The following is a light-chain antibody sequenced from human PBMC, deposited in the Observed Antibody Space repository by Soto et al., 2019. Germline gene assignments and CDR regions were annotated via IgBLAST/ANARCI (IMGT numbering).Light chain of an antibody. Sequence: EIVFTQSPATLSLSPGERATLSCRASQSVKNYLAWYQQKPGQAPRLLIYDASNRATGIPARFSGSGSGTDFTLTISSLEPEDSAVYYCQQRSNWPPVTFGGGTKVEIK. CDR3: QQRSNWPPVT. CDR2: DAS. J-gene: IGKJ4*01. V-gene: IGKV3-11*01. CDR1: QSVKNY.